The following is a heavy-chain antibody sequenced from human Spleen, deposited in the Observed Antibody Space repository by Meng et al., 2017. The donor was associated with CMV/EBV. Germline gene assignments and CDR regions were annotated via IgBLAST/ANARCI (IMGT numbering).Heavy chain of an antibody. J-gene: IGHJ4*02. CDR1: GFIVSSNY. CDR3: ARDPGSGWYYFDS. D-gene: IGHD6-19*01. Sequence: GESLKISCAASGFIVSSNYMTWVRQAPGKGLEWVSLIYSGGSTYYADSVKGRFTISRDIPKNTLYLQMSSLRPEDTAVYYCARDPGSGWYYFDSWGQGTLVTASS. V-gene: IGHV3-66*02. CDR2: IYSGGST.